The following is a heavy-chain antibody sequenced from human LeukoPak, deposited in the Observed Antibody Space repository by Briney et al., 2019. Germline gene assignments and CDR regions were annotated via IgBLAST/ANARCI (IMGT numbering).Heavy chain of an antibody. Sequence: GGSLRLSCAASGFTFSSYAMHWVRQAPGKGLEWVSVISSDGTNTYFADSVKGRFTISRDNSRKMLSLQMHSLRPEDTAVYHCARVSIFGVVIPPDYWGQGALVTVSS. V-gene: IGHV3-30*01. J-gene: IGHJ4*02. CDR2: ISSDGTNT. D-gene: IGHD3-3*01. CDR1: GFTFSSYA. CDR3: ARVSIFGVVIPPDY.